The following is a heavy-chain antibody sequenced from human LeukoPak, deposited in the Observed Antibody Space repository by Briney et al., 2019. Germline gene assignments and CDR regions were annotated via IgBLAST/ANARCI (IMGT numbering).Heavy chain of an antibody. CDR1: GGSISSYY. Sequence: PSETLSLTCTVSGGSISSYYWSWIRQPPGKGLEWIGYIYYSGSTNYNPSLKSRVTISVDTSKKQFSLKLSSVTAADTAVYYCARDPRRDGYFDYWGQGTLVTVSS. V-gene: IGHV4-59*01. CDR2: IYYSGST. D-gene: IGHD5-24*01. CDR3: ARDPRRDGYFDY. J-gene: IGHJ4*02.